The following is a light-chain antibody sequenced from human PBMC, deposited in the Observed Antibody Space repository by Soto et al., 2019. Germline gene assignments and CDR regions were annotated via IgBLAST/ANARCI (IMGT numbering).Light chain of an antibody. J-gene: IGKJ1*01. V-gene: IGKV3-20*01. CDR1: QSVSSSY. CDR2: GAS. Sequence: ETVLTQSPGTLSLSPGERGTLSCRASQSVSSSYLAWYQQKPGQAPRLLIYGASSRATGIPDRFSGSGSGTDFTLTISRLEPEDFAVYYCQQYGSSPPSWTFGQGTKVEIK. CDR3: QQYGSSPPSWT.